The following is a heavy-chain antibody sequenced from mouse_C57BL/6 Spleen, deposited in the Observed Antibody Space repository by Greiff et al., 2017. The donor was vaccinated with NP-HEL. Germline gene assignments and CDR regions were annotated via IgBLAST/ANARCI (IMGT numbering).Heavy chain of an antibody. V-gene: IGHV1-42*01. D-gene: IGHD1-1*01. Sequence: EVKLVESGPELVKPGASVKISCKASGYSFTGYYMNWVKQSPEKSLEWIGEINPSTGGTTYNQKFKAKATLTVDKSSSTAYMQLKSLTSEDSAVYYCARDYGSSGYFDVWGTGTTVTVSS. CDR2: INPSTGGT. CDR1: GYSFTGYY. CDR3: ARDYGSSGYFDV. J-gene: IGHJ1*03.